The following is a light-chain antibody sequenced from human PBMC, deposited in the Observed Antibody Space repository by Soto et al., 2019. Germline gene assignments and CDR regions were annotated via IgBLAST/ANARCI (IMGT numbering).Light chain of an antibody. CDR2: VDS. V-gene: IGLV3-21*02. J-gene: IGLJ1*01. Sequence: SYELTQPPSVSVAPGQTARITCGGNNIESKSVHWYQQRPGQAPVLVIYVDSDRPSGIPDRFPASTSGNTAALTISRVEAGDEADYYCQVWDTISDHYVFGSGTKLTVL. CDR1: NIESKS. CDR3: QVWDTISDHYV.